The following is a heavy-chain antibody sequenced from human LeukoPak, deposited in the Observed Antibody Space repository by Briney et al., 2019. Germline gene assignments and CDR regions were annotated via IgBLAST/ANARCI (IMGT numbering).Heavy chain of an antibody. V-gene: IGHV4-61*01. CDR3: ARGSRRIIAAAFDP. CDR2: IYYSGST. Sequence: PSETLSLTCTVSGVSVSSGSYYWSWIRQPPGKGLEWIGYIYYSGSTNYNPSLKSRVTTSVDTSKNQFSLKLSSVTAADTAVYYCARGSRRIIAAAFDPWGQGTLVTVSS. CDR1: GVSVSSGSYY. D-gene: IGHD6-13*01. J-gene: IGHJ5*02.